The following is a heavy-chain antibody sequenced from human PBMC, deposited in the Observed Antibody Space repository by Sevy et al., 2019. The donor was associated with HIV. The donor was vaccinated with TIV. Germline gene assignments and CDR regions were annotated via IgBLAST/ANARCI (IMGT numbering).Heavy chain of an antibody. V-gene: IGHV3-11*06. CDR1: GFTFSDYY. D-gene: IGHD1-7*01. Sequence: GGSLRLSCAASGFTFSDYYMSWIRQAPGKGLEWVSYMSSGTSYTNYADSVKGRFTISSDNAKNSLYLQMNSLRAEKTAVYYCARDRRNYGGQYFDYWGQGTLVTVSS. CDR3: ARDRRNYGGQYFDY. J-gene: IGHJ4*02. CDR2: MSSGTSYT.